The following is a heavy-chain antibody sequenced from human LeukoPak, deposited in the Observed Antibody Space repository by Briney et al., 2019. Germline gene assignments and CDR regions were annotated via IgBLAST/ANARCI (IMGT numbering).Heavy chain of an antibody. CDR2: INPNSGGT. V-gene: IGHV1-2*02. J-gene: IGHJ4*02. CDR3: ARGYCSGDCFTLFDY. D-gene: IGHD2-21*02. CDR1: GYMFTGYY. Sequence: ASVKVSCKASGYMFTGYYMHWVRQAPGQGLEWMGWINPNSGGTNYAQKSQGRVTMTRDTSISTAYMELSSLRSDDTAVYYCARGYCSGDCFTLFDYWAREPWSPSPQ.